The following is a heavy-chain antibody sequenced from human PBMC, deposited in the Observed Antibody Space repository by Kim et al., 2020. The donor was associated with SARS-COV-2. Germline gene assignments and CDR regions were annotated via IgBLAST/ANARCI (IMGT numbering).Heavy chain of an antibody. CDR1: GGSISSGDYY. CDR2: IYYSGST. D-gene: IGHD3-10*01. V-gene: IGHV4-30-4*01. CDR3: ARARIGSGPYYFDY. J-gene: IGHJ4*02. Sequence: SETLSLTCTVSGGSISSGDYYWSWIRQPPGKGLEWIGYIYYSGSTYYNPSLKSRVTISVDTSKNQFSLKLSSVTAADTAVYYCARARIGSGPYYFDYWGQGTLVTVSS.